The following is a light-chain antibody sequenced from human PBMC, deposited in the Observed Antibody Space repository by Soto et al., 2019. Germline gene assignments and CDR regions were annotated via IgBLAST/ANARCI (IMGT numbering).Light chain of an antibody. J-gene: IGKJ2*01. V-gene: IGKV3-15*01. CDR3: QQYNNWPPT. CDR1: QSVSSN. Sequence: EIVMTQSPATLSVSPGERATLSCRASQSVSSNLAWYQQKPGQAPRLLIYGASTMAIGIPARFSGSGSGTEFTLTISSLQSEDFAVYYCQQYNNWPPTFGQGTKLEIK. CDR2: GAS.